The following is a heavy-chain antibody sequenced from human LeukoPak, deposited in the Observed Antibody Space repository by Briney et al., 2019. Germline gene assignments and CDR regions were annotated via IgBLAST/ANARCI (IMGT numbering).Heavy chain of an antibody. Sequence: ASVKVSCKASDYTFTSYGISWVRQAPGQGLEWMGGIIPIFGTANYAQKFQGRVTITADKSTSTAYMELSSLRSEDTAVYYCARDLDCSGGSCYGFDYWGQGTLVTVSS. CDR3: ARDLDCSGGSCYGFDY. D-gene: IGHD2-15*01. CDR2: IIPIFGTA. CDR1: DYTFTSYG. J-gene: IGHJ4*02. V-gene: IGHV1-69*06.